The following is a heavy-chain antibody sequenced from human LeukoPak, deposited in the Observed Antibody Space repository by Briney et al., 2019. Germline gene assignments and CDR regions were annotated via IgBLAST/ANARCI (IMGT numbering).Heavy chain of an antibody. V-gene: IGHV4-39*01. CDR3: ARLYGSGRAIDY. D-gene: IGHD3-10*01. J-gene: IGHJ4*02. CDR2: IYYSGST. Sequence: SETLSLTCTVSGGSISSSSYYWGWIRQPPGKGLEWIGSIYYSGSTYYNPSLKSRVTISAATSKNQFSLKLSSVTAADTAVYYCARLYGSGRAIDYWGQGTLVTVSS. CDR1: GGSISSSSYY.